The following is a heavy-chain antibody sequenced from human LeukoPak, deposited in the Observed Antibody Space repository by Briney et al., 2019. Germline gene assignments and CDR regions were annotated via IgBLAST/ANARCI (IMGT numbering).Heavy chain of an antibody. Sequence: GGSLRLSCADSGFTFSSYAMTWVRQAPGKGLEWVSAISGSGGSTYYVDSVKGRFTISRDNSKNTLYLQMNSLRAEDTAVYYCAKGPYSGSYFGRDYWGQGTLVTVSS. J-gene: IGHJ4*02. CDR2: ISGSGGST. CDR1: GFTFSSYA. D-gene: IGHD1-26*01. CDR3: AKGPYSGSYFGRDY. V-gene: IGHV3-23*01.